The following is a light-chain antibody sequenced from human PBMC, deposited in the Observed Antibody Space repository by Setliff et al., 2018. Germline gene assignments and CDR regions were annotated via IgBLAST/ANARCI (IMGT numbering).Light chain of an antibody. J-gene: IGLJ1*01. Sequence: QSALTQPPSVSGSPGQSVTISCTGTSSDVGSYNRVSWYQQPPGTAPKLMIYEVSNRPSGVPDRFSGSKPGNTASLTISGLQAEDEADYYCSSYTSSSTYVFGTGTKGTVL. V-gene: IGLV2-18*02. CDR2: EVS. CDR3: SSYTSSSTYV. CDR1: SSDVGSYNR.